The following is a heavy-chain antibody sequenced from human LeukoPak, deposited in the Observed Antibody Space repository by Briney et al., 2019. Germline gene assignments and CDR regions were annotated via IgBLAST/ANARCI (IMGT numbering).Heavy chain of an antibody. Sequence: PSETLSLTCTVSGGSISSYYWSWLRQPAGKGLEWIGRIYTSGSTNYNPSLKSRVTMSVDTSKNQFSLKLSSVTAADTAVYYCARDRIVVVPAAYNWFDPWGQGTLVTVSS. D-gene: IGHD2-2*01. CDR3: ARDRIVVVPAAYNWFDP. CDR2: IYTSGST. V-gene: IGHV4-4*07. J-gene: IGHJ5*02. CDR1: GGSISSYY.